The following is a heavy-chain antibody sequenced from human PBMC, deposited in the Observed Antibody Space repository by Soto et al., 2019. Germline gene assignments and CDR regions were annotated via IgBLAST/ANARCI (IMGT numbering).Heavy chain of an antibody. Sequence: QVQLVESGGGVVQPGRSLKLSCVASGFTFSSYGMHWVRQAPGKGLVWVAIIWHDGSDKSYGDSVKGRFTISRDNSKNTLYLQMNTLRAEDTAVYYCAYGNLSYYFDYGGQGTLVTVSS. V-gene: IGHV3-33*01. CDR2: IWHDGSDK. J-gene: IGHJ4*02. CDR1: GFTFSSYG. D-gene: IGHD3-10*01. CDR3: AYGNLSYYFDY.